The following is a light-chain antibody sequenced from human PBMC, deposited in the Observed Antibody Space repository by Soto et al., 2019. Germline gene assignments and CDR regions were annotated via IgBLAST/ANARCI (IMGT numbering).Light chain of an antibody. J-gene: IGKJ2*01. CDR3: QQSYSTPPYT. V-gene: IGKV1-39*01. CDR2: AAS. Sequence: DIQMTQSPSSLSASVGDRVTITCRASQSISSYLNWYQQKPGKAPKLLIYAASSLQSGVPSRFSGRGSGTDFTLTISSLQPEDFATYYCQQSYSTPPYTFGQGTKREIK. CDR1: QSISSY.